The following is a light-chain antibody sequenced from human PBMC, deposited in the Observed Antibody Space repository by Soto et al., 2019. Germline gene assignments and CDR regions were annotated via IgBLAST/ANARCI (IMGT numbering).Light chain of an antibody. J-gene: IGLJ3*02. CDR2: EVS. Sequence: QSALTQPASVSGSPGQSITISCTGTSSDVGGYNYVSWYQQHPGKAPKLMISEVSNRPSGVSDRFSGSKSGNTASLTISGLQTEDEADYYCSSYTRSITLVFGGGTQLTVL. CDR3: SSYTRSITLV. CDR1: SSDVGGYNY. V-gene: IGLV2-14*01.